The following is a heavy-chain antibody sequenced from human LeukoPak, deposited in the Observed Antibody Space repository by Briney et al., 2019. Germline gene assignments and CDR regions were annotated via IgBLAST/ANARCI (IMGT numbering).Heavy chain of an antibody. CDR2: TRYDESKR. Sequence: GGSLRLSWAASGFTFSSNGMRWVRQTPGKGLDWVAFTRYDESKRFYGDSVRGRFTISRDNSQTTLSPHMHSLTPDDSAVYYCAKARYSGSPALDFWGQGTLVTVSS. CDR3: AKARYSGSPALDF. V-gene: IGHV3-30*02. CDR1: GFTFSSNG. J-gene: IGHJ4*02. D-gene: IGHD5-12*01.